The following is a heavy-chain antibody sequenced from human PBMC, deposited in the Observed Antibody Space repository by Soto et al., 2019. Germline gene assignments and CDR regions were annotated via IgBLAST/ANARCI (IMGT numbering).Heavy chain of an antibody. Sequence: QVRLQESGPGLVKPSQTMSLTCTVSGGSISSGGYYWSWIRQHPGKGLEWIGYIYYSGSTYYNPSLKSRVTISVDTSKNQFSLKLSSVTAADTAVYYCARVKGLRFLEWLGTVFDYCRQGTLVTVSS. D-gene: IGHD3-3*01. CDR2: IYYSGST. CDR3: ARVKGLRFLEWLGTVFDY. J-gene: IGHJ4*02. CDR1: GGSISSGGYY. V-gene: IGHV4-31*03.